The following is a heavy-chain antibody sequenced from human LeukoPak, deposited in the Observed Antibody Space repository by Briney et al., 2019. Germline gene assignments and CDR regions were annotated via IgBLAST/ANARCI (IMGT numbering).Heavy chain of an antibody. V-gene: IGHV4-59*01. Sequence: PSETLSLTCTVSGGSISSYYWSWIRQPPGKGLEWIGYIYYSGSTNYNPSLKSRVTISVDTSKNQFSLKLSSVTAADTAVYYCARIKTVVVPAPYYYYYYMDVWGKGTTVTVSS. J-gene: IGHJ6*03. CDR1: GGSISSYY. CDR3: ARIKTVVVPAPYYYYYYMDV. CDR2: IYYSGST. D-gene: IGHD2-2*01.